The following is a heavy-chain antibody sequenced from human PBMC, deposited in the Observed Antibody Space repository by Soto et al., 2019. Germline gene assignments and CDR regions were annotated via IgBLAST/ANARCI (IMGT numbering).Heavy chain of an antibody. CDR1: GFTFSSYG. CDR2: ISYDGSNK. CDR3: AKESSSWLNYYGMDV. J-gene: IGHJ6*02. V-gene: IGHV3-30*18. D-gene: IGHD6-13*01. Sequence: QVQLVESGGGVVQPGRSLRLSCAASGFTFSSYGMHWVRQAPGKGLVWVAVISYDGSNKYYADSVKGRFTISRDNSKNTLYLQMNSLRAEDTAVYYCAKESSSWLNYYGMDVWGQGTTVTVSS.